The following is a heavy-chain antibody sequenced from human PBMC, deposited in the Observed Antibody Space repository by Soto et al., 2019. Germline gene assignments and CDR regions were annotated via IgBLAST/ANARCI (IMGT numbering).Heavy chain of an antibody. D-gene: IGHD2-8*01. CDR2: IIPIFGTA. V-gene: IGHV1-69*13. CDR3: ARSEDIVLMVPDIYSYYGMDV. Sequence: SVKVSCKASGGTFSSYAISWVRQAPGQGLEWMGGIIPIFGTANYAQKFQGRVTITADESTSTAYMELSSLRSEDTAVYYCARSEDIVLMVPDIYSYYGMDVWGQGTTVTVSS. CDR1: GGTFSSYA. J-gene: IGHJ6*02.